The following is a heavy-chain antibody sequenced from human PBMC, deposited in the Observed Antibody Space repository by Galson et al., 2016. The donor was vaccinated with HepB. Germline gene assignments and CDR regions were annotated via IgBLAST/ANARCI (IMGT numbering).Heavy chain of an antibody. Sequence: QSGAEVKKPGESLRISCKGSGYTFTNYWITWVRQMPGKGLEWMGRLDPSDSYTTYNPSFQGHVTISTDRSISTAYLQWSSLKASDTAIYYCARLQRHDHGDYKDSWGQGTLVTVSS. CDR3: ARLQRHDHGDYKDS. CDR2: LDPSDSYT. D-gene: IGHD4-17*01. CDR1: GYTFTNYW. V-gene: IGHV5-10-1*01. J-gene: IGHJ4*02.